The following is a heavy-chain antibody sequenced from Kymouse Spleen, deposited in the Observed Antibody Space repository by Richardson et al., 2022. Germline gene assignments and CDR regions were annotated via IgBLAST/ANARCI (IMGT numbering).Heavy chain of an antibody. V-gene: IGHV3-33*01. J-gene: IGHJ4*02. CDR1: GFTFSSYG. D-gene: IGHD6-19*01. CDR3: ASIAVAGTFDY. Sequence: QVQLVESGGGVVQPGRSLRLSCAASGFTFSSYGMHWVRQAPGKGLEWVAVIWYDGSNKYYADSVKGRFTISRDNSKNTLYLQMNSLRAEDTAVYYCASIAVAGTFDYWGQGTLVTVSS. CDR2: IWYDGSNK.